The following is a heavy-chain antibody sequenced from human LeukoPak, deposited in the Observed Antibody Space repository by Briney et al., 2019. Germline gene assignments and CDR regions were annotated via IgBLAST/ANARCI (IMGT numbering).Heavy chain of an antibody. Sequence: SETLSLTCTVSGDSINSVSYYWAWIRQPPGKDLEWIANIYYSRSTYYNPSLKSRVTISIDTSKNQFSLKLSSVTAADTAVYYCARTDPDSGSYLGPDFDYWGQGTLVTVSS. V-gene: IGHV4-39*07. CDR3: ARTDPDSGSYLGPDFDY. J-gene: IGHJ4*02. CDR2: IYYSRST. D-gene: IGHD1-26*01. CDR1: GDSINSVSYY.